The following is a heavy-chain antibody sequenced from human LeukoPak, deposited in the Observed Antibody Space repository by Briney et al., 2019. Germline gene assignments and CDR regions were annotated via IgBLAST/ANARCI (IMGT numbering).Heavy chain of an antibody. V-gene: IGHV4-39*07. CDR3: VSFSGDPLSDY. CDR2: INHSGST. CDR1: GGSISNNNYY. J-gene: IGHJ4*02. D-gene: IGHD4-17*01. Sequence: PSETLSLTCTVSGGSISNNNYYWGWIRQPPGKGLEWIGEINHSGSTKYNPSLKSRVTISADTSKNQFSLKMSSVTAADTALYYCVSFSGDPLSDYWGQGTQVTASS.